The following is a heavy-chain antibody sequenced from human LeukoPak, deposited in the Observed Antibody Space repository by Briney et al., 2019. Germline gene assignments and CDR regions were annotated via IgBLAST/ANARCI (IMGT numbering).Heavy chain of an antibody. D-gene: IGHD2-15*01. V-gene: IGHV3-53*01. J-gene: IGHJ4*02. Sequence: GGSLRLSCAGSGFAVSSNYMSWVRQTPGQGLEWVSLIYSGGSTYYADSVKGRFTISRDNSKNTLYLQMNSLRAEDTAVYYCARAICSGGKCYFDYWGQGTLVTVSS. CDR3: ARAICSGGKCYFDY. CDR1: GFAVSSNY. CDR2: IYSGGST.